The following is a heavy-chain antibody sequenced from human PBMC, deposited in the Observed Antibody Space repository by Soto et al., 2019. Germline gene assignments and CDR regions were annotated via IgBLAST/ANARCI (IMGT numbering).Heavy chain of an antibody. CDR1: GFTFSSYA. CDR3: VKYYYDSSRPPDNAFDI. D-gene: IGHD3-22*01. Sequence: GGSLRLSCSASGFTFSSYAMHWVRQAPGKGLEYVSAISSNGGSTYYADSVKGRFTISRDNSKNTLYLQMSSLRAEDTAVYYCVKYYYDSSRPPDNAFDIWGQGTMVTVSS. V-gene: IGHV3-64D*08. J-gene: IGHJ3*02. CDR2: ISSNGGST.